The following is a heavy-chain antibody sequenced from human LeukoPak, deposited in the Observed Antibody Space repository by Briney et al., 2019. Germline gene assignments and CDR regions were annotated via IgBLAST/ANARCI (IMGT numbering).Heavy chain of an antibody. CDR3: ARGAPRKPSYFDY. V-gene: IGHV1-8*01. Sequence: ASVKVSCKASGYTFTTYYINWVRQATAQGLEWMGWMNPNSGNTGYAQKFQGRVTMTRDTSTSTVYMELRSLRSEDTAVYYCARGAPRKPSYFDYWGQGTLVTVSS. J-gene: IGHJ4*02. CDR1: GYTFTTYY. CDR2: MNPNSGNT.